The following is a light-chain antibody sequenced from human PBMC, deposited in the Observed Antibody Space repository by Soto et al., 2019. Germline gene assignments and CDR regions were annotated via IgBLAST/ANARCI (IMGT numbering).Light chain of an antibody. CDR2: GAS. CDR1: ESVSSSY. V-gene: IGKV3-20*01. CDR3: QQYGTSLFT. Sequence: EIVLTQSPGTLSLSPGERATLSCWASESVSSSYLVWYQQKPGQAPRLLIYGASSRATGIPDRFSGSGSGIDFTLTISRLEPEDFAVYYCQQYGTSLFTFGQGTRLEIK. J-gene: IGKJ5*01.